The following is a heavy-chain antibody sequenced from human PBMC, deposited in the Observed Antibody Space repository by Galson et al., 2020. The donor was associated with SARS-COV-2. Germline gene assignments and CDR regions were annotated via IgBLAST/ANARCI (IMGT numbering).Heavy chain of an antibody. CDR1: GGSFSGYS. D-gene: IGHD3-16*01. CDR2: INIGGNT. V-gene: IGHV4-34*01. CDR3: ARGHRGVVPSPVLGLGPFYSYYYMDV. Sequence: SETLSLTCAVYGGSFSGYSWTWIRQPPGKGLEWIGEINIGGNTNYSPSLRSRVTIPVDTSKNQFSLKLTSVTAADTALYYCARGHRGVVPSPVLGLGPFYSYYYMDVWGKGTTVTVSS. J-gene: IGHJ6*03.